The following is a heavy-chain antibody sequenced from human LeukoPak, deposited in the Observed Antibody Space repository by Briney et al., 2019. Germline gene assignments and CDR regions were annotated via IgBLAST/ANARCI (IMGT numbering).Heavy chain of an antibody. Sequence: PSETLSLTCTVSGGSISSYYWSWIRQPPGKGLEWIGYIYYSGSTNYNPSLKSRVTISVDTSKNQFSLKLSSVTAADTAVYYCAGGIVVVVATTRDYYYYMDVWGKGTTVTISS. CDR1: GGSISSYY. CDR2: IYYSGST. CDR3: AGGIVVVVATTRDYYYYMDV. V-gene: IGHV4-59*01. D-gene: IGHD2-15*01. J-gene: IGHJ6*03.